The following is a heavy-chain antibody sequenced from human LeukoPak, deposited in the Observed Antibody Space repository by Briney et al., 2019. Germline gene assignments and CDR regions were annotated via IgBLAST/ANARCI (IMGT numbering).Heavy chain of an antibody. Sequence: SVTLSLTCTVSGGSISSSSYYWGWIRQPPGKGLEWIGSIYYSGSTYYNPSLKSRVTISVDTSKNQFSLKLSSVTAADTAVYYCARDWGVSARPGYMDVWGKGTTVTVSS. CDR2: IYYSGST. CDR3: ARDWGVSARPGYMDV. J-gene: IGHJ6*03. V-gene: IGHV4-39*07. D-gene: IGHD6-6*01. CDR1: GGSISSSSYY.